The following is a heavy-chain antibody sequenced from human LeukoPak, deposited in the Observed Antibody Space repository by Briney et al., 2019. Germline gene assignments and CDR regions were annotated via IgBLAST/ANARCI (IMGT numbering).Heavy chain of an antibody. D-gene: IGHD6-19*01. V-gene: IGHV3-21*01. J-gene: IGHJ5*02. CDR3: PKAPNVIEVAQYNGSDP. CDR2: ISSSSSYI. CDR1: GFTFSSYS. Sequence: PGGSLRLSCAASGFTFSSYSMNWVRQAPGKGLEWVSSISSSSSYIYYADSVKGRFTISRDNAKNSLYLQMNSLRAEDTAVYYFPKAPNVIEVAQYNGSDPWGREPWSPSPQ.